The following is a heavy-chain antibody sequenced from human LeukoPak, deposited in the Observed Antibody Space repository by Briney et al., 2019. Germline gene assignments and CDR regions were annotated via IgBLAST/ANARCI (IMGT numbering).Heavy chain of an antibody. CDR1: GGTFSSYA. V-gene: IGHV1-69*13. CDR3: ARTGVVVPAAFDY. Sequence: SVKVTCKASGGTFSSYAISWVRQAPGQGLEWMGGIIPIFGTANYAQKFQGRVTITADESTSTAYMELSSLRSEDTAVYYCARTGVVVPAAFDYWGQGTLVTVSS. J-gene: IGHJ4*02. CDR2: IIPIFGTA. D-gene: IGHD2-2*01.